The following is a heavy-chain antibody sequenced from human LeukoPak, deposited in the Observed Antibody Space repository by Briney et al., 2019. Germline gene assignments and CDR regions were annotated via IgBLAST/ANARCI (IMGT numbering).Heavy chain of an antibody. J-gene: IGHJ4*02. CDR1: GFAFSSYA. CDR3: AKGLSVGSGYYIFDY. D-gene: IGHD3-3*01. Sequence: GESLRLSCAASGFAFSSYAMSWVRQAPGRGLEWISGISGHGGSTYYADSVKGRFTISRDNFTNTLYLHINSLRAEDTAEYYCAKGLSVGSGYYIFDYWGQGILVTVSS. V-gene: IGHV3-23*01. CDR2: ISGHGGST.